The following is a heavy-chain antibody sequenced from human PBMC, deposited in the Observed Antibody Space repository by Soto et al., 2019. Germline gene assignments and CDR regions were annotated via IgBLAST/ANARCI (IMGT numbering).Heavy chain of an antibody. CDR3: ASWAGYYSVYYGMDV. CDR1: GYTLTELS. J-gene: IGHJ6*02. Sequence: QVQLVQSGAEVKKPGASVKVSCKVSGYTLTELSMHWVRQAPGKGLEWMGGFDPEDGETIYAQKFQGRVTMXXDXSXXTAYMELSSLRSEDTAVYYCASWAGYYSVYYGMDVWGQGTTVTVSS. V-gene: IGHV1-24*01. D-gene: IGHD3-9*01. CDR2: FDPEDGET.